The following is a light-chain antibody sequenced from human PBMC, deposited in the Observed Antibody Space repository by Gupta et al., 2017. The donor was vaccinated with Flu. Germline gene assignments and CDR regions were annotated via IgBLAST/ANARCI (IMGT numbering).Light chain of an antibody. CDR1: QSLVSSDGNTY. CDR3: MQGSHWPT. CDR2: EVS. Sequence: IVMTQSPLSLPVTLGQPASISCRSSQSLVSSDGNTYLNWLHQRPGQSPRRIIYEVSKRESGVTDRFSGSGSGTDFTLKSSRGEAEDVGIYYCMQGSHWPTFGQGTKVEI. V-gene: IGKV2-30*01. J-gene: IGKJ1*01.